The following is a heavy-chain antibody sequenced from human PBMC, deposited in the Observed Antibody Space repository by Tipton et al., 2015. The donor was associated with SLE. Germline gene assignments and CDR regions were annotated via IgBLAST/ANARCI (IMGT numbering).Heavy chain of an antibody. CDR3: ARDRSRSGSDVFDY. J-gene: IGHJ4*02. Sequence: QLVQSGAEVKKPGASVKVSCKASGYTFSSNYIHWVRQAPGQGLEWMGIVNPDTGGTSYAQRFQGRVTVTADTSSSTVYVELSSLRFDDTAVYYCARDRSRSGSDVFDYWGQGTLVTVSS. D-gene: IGHD1-26*01. V-gene: IGHV1-46*01. CDR1: GYTFSSNY. CDR2: VNPDTGGT.